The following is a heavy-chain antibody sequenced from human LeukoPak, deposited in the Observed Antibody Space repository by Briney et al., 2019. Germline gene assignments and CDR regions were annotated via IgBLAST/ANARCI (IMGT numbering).Heavy chain of an antibody. D-gene: IGHD6-13*01. J-gene: IGHJ4*02. CDR3: ARDRGSSSWYPTAIFDY. CDR1: GFTFSDYY. CDR2: ISSSGSTI. Sequence: GGSLRLSCAASGFTFSDYYMSWIRQAPGKGLEWVSYISSSGSTIYYADSVKGRFTISRDNAKNSLYLQMNSLRAEDTAVYYCARDRGSSSWYPTAIFDYWGQGTLVTVSS. V-gene: IGHV3-11*01.